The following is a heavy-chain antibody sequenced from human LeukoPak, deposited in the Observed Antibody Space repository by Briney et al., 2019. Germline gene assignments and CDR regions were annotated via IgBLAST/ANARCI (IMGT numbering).Heavy chain of an antibody. V-gene: IGHV4-38-2*02. J-gene: IGHJ4*02. CDR2: IYHSGST. Sequence: SETLSLTXAVSGYSISSGYYWGWIRQPPGKGLEWIGSIYHSGSTYYNPSLKSRVTISVDTSKNQFSLKLSSVTAADTAVYYCARERVRGSGVIDYWGQGTLVTVSS. D-gene: IGHD3-10*01. CDR1: GYSISSGYY. CDR3: ARERVRGSGVIDY.